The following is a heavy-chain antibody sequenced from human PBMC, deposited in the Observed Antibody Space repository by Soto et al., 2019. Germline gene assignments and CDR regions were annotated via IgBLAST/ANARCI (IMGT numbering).Heavy chain of an antibody. CDR1: GGSISSGDYY. Sequence: SETLSLTCTVSGGSISSGDYYWSWIRQPPGKGLEWIGYIYYSGSTYYNPSLKSRVTISVDTSKNQFSLKLSSVTAADTAVYYCARDRDNWNYDSYYYYGMDVWGQGTTVTVSS. V-gene: IGHV4-30-4*01. CDR3: ARDRDNWNYDSYYYYGMDV. J-gene: IGHJ6*02. D-gene: IGHD1-7*01. CDR2: IYYSGST.